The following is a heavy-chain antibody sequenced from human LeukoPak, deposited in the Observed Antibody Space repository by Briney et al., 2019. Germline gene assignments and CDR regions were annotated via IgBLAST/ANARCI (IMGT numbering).Heavy chain of an antibody. J-gene: IGHJ5*02. Sequence: GRSLRLSCAASGFTFSSYAMHWVRQAPGKGLEWVAVISYDGSNKYYADSVKGRFTISRDNSKNTLYLQMNSLRAEDTAVYYCAKGFGSGYPFDPWGQGTLVTVSS. D-gene: IGHD3-22*01. V-gene: IGHV3-30*04. CDR1: GFTFSSYA. CDR3: AKGFGSGYPFDP. CDR2: ISYDGSNK.